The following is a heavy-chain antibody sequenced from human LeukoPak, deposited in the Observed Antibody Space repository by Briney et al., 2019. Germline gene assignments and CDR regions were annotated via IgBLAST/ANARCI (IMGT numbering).Heavy chain of an antibody. CDR2: ISGSGGST. D-gene: IGHD6-13*01. Sequence: GGSLRLSCAASGFTFSSYAMNWVRQAPGKGLEWVSAISGSGGSTYYPDSVKGRFTSSRDNSKNTLYLQMNSLRAEDTAVYYCAKAVEAATFSSWFPLDYWGQGTLVTVSS. CDR3: AKAVEAATFSSWFPLDY. CDR1: GFTFSSYA. J-gene: IGHJ4*02. V-gene: IGHV3-23*01.